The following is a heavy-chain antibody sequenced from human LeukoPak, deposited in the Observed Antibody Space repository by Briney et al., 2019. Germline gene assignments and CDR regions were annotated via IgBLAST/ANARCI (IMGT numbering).Heavy chain of an antibody. CDR1: GFTFSSYW. V-gene: IGHV3-7*01. J-gene: IGHJ4*02. CDR2: IKQDGSGK. Sequence: HPGGSLRLSCAASGFTFSSYWMSWVRQAPGKGLEWVAIIKQDGSGKYYVDSVKGGFTISRDNAKSSLFLRMNSLRAEDSAVYYCARHLSGVAGYTYGRGIDYWGQGTLVTVSS. D-gene: IGHD5-18*01. CDR3: ARHLSGVAGYTYGRGIDY.